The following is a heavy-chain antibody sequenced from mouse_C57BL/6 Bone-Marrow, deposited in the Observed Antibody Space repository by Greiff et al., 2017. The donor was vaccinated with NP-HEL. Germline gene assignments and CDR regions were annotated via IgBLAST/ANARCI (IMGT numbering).Heavy chain of an antibody. CDR2: IYPRSGNT. D-gene: IGHD1-1*01. Sequence: VMLVESGAELARPGASVKLSCKASGYTFTSYGISWVKQRTGQGLEWIGEIYPRSGNTYYNEKFKGKATLTADKSSSTAYMELRSLTSEASAVYFCARYYYEDYYAMDYWGQGTSVTVSS. J-gene: IGHJ4*01. V-gene: IGHV1-81*01. CDR3: ARYYYEDYYAMDY. CDR1: GYTFTSYG.